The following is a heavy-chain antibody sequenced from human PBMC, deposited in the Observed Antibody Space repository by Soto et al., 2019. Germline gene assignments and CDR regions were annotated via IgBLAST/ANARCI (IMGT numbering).Heavy chain of an antibody. D-gene: IGHD2-15*01. CDR1: GFIVSDTY. CDR3: AREPRYCRGGSCSITGDAYDI. V-gene: IGHV3-66*01. CDR2: ISNRGDT. J-gene: IGHJ3*02. Sequence: GGSLRLSCTASGFIVSDTYVNWVRQAPGKGLEWVPVISNRGDTHYADSVRGRFSLSRDISDNTLHLQIDNLRVEDTAVYYCAREPRYCRGGSCSITGDAYDIWGQGTMVTVSS.